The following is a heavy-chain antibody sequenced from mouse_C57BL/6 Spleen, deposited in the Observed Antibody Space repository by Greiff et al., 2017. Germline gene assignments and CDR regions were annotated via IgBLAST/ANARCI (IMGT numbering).Heavy chain of an antibody. CDR1: GYTFTSYW. D-gene: IGHD1-1*01. CDR3: ARGDLLITTVVAFDY. V-gene: IGHV1-64*01. J-gene: IGHJ2*01. CDR2: IHPNSGST. Sequence: VQLQQSGAELVKPGASVKLSCKASGYTFTSYWMHWVKQRPGQGLEWIGMIHPNSGSTNYNEKFKSKATLTVDKSSSTAYMQLSSLTSEDSAVYCCARGDLLITTVVAFDYWGQGTTLTVSS.